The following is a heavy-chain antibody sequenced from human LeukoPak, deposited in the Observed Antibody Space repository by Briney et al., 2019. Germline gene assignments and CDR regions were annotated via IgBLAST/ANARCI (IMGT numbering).Heavy chain of an antibody. Sequence: GSLRLSCAASGFTFSSYWMSWVRQAPGKGLEWVANIKQDGSEKYYVDSVKGRFTMSRDNAESSLYLQMNSLRVEDTAMYYCARYGQLGDWGRGTLVTVSS. CDR3: ARYGQLGD. D-gene: IGHD6-6*01. CDR2: IKQDGSEK. J-gene: IGHJ4*02. V-gene: IGHV3-7*03. CDR1: GFTFSSYW.